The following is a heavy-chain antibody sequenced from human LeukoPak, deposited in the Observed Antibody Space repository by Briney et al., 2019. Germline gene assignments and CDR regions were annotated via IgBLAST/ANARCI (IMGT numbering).Heavy chain of an antibody. Sequence: GGSLRLSCAASGFTLSSYWMSWVRQAPGKGLEWVANIKQGGSEKYYVDSVKGRFAISRDNAENSLYLQMNSLRAEDTAVYYCARDGDVSGYSDWGQGTLVTVSS. CDR3: ARDGDVSGYSD. J-gene: IGHJ4*02. CDR1: GFTLSSYW. CDR2: IKQGGSEK. V-gene: IGHV3-7*01. D-gene: IGHD3-22*01.